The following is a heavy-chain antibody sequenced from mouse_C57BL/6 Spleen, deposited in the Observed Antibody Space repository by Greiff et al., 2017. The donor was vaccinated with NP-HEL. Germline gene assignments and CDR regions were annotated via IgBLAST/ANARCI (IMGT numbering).Heavy chain of an antibody. V-gene: IGHV5-4*03. J-gene: IGHJ1*03. D-gene: IGHD1-1*01. Sequence: EVKLMESGGGLVKPGGSLKLSCAASGFTFSSYAMSWVRQTPEKRLEWVATISDGGSYTYYPDNVKGRFTISRDNAKNNLYLQMSHLKSEDTAMYYCASSYYYYGSSYDWYFDVWGTGTTVTVSS. CDR1: GFTFSSYA. CDR3: ASSYYYYGSSYDWYFDV. CDR2: ISDGGSYT.